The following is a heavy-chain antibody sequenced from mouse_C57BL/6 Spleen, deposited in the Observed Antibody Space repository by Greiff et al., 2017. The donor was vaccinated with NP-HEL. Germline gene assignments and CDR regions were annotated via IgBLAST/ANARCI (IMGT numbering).Heavy chain of an antibody. CDR1: GFNIKDYY. D-gene: IGHD3-1*01. Sequence: VQLQQSGAELVKPGASVKLSCTASGFNIKDYYMHWVKQRTEQGLEWIGRIDPEDGETTYAPKFQGKATITADTSSNTAYLQLSSLTSEDTAVYYCARECTARATDGVFDYWGQGTTLTVSS. CDR2: IDPEDGET. V-gene: IGHV14-2*01. J-gene: IGHJ2*01. CDR3: ARECTARATDGVFDY.